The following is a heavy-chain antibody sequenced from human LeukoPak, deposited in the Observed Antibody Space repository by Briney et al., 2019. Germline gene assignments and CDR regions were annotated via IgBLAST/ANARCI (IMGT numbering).Heavy chain of an antibody. CDR3: ARLNYDILTDYAFDI. J-gene: IGHJ3*02. V-gene: IGHV3-7*01. CDR1: GFTLSNYW. Sequence: GGSLRLSRAASGFTLSNYWMGWVRRAPGKGLEWVANINQDGSEKHYVDFLKGRFTISRDNAKNSLYLQMNSLRAEDTAVYYCARLNYDILTDYAFDIWGQGTMVTVSS. D-gene: IGHD3-9*01. CDR2: INQDGSEK.